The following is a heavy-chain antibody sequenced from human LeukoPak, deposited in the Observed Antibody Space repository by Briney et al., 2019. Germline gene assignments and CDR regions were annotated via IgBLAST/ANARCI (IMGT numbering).Heavy chain of an antibody. V-gene: IGHV4-59*01. D-gene: IGHD6-6*01. CDR1: GGSFSGYY. J-gene: IGHJ4*02. CDR3: ARCPYSSSTLFDF. CDR2: IYYRGST. Sequence: SETLCLTCAVYGGSFSGYYWSWIRQPPGKGLEWIGYIYYRGSTSYNPSLKSRVTISVDTSKNQFSLKLISVTAADTAVYYCARCPYSSSTLFDFWGQGTLVTVSS.